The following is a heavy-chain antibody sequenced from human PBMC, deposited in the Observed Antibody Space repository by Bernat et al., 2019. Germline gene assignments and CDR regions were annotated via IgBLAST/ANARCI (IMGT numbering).Heavy chain of an antibody. CDR1: GGTFSSYT. CDR3: ARSERHYGDYSD. V-gene: IGHV1-69*02. J-gene: IGHJ4*02. Sequence: QVQLVQSGAEVKKPGSSVKVSCKASGGTFSSYTIRWVRQATGQGLEWMGSIIPILGIANYAQKFQGRVTITTDKATSTPYMELSSLRSEDMAVYYCARSERHYGDYSDWGQGTLVTVSS. CDR2: IIPILGIA. D-gene: IGHD4-17*01.